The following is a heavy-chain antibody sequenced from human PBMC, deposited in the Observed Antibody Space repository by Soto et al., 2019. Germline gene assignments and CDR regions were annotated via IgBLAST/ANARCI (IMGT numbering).Heavy chain of an antibody. V-gene: IGHV3-23*01. J-gene: IGHJ4*02. D-gene: IGHD3-22*01. CDR1: GSTFSSYD. CDR2: LSGSGGRT. CDR3: AKDSGYDSTD. Sequence: EVQLLESGGGLVQPGGSLRLSCVASGSTFSSYDMSWIRQAPGKGLEWISGLSGSGGRTTFADSVKGRFTISRDNSKNPLYLEMNSLRVEDTAVYYCAKDSGYDSTDWGQGTLVTVSS.